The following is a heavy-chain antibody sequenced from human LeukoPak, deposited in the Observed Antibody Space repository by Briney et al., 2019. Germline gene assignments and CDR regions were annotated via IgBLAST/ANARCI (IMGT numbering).Heavy chain of an antibody. CDR2: ISSSSSNI. J-gene: IGHJ4*02. V-gene: IGHV3-48*02. Sequence: GGSLRLSCAVSGFTFSDYGMHWVRQAPGKGLKWVSYISSSSSNINYGDSVKGRFTISRDNAKNSVYLQMNSLRDEDTAVYNCARGGPDTAVGGIPFDYWGQGTLVTVSS. CDR1: GFTFSDYG. D-gene: IGHD5-18*01. CDR3: ARGGPDTAVGGIPFDY.